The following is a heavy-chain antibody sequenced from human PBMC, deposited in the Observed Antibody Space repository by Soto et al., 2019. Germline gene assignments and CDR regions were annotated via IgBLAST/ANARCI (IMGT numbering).Heavy chain of an antibody. V-gene: IGHV1-18*01. CDR2: ISGYNGNT. CDR1: VYTFTNYG. D-gene: IGHD2-2*01. J-gene: IGHJ4*02. Sequence: QVQLGQSGAEEKRPGASVKVSCKASVYTFTNYGINWVRQAPGQGLEWMGWISGYNGNTNYAQKLQGRVTMTTDTSTSTAYMELRSRRSDDTAVYYCARVYGTMDYWGQGTLVTVSS. CDR3: ARVYGTMDY.